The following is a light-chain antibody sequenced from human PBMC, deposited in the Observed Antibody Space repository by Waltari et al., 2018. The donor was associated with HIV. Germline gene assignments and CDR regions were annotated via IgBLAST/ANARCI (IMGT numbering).Light chain of an antibody. V-gene: IGKV1-39*01. Sequence: DIQMTQSPSSLSASVGDRVTITCRASQTISTYLNWYQQRPGKAPNLLIYATSSLQSGVPSRFRGSGSGTDFSLTISSVQPEDSATYYCQHSYSTPSTFGRGTRLEIK. J-gene: IGKJ5*01. CDR1: QTISTY. CDR3: QHSYSTPST. CDR2: ATS.